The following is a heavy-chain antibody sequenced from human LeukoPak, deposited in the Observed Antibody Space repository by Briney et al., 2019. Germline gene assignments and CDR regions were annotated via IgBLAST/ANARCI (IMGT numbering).Heavy chain of an antibody. D-gene: IGHD3-22*01. V-gene: IGHV3-23*01. J-gene: IGHJ2*01. Sequence: PGGSLRLSCAASGFTFSSYAMSWVRQAPGKGLEWVSAISGSGGSTYYADSVKGRFTISRDNSKNTLYLQMNSLRAEDTALYYCAKGYSSGYGSYWYFDLWGRGTLVTVSS. CDR2: ISGSGGST. CDR3: AKGYSSGYGSYWYFDL. CDR1: GFTFSSYA.